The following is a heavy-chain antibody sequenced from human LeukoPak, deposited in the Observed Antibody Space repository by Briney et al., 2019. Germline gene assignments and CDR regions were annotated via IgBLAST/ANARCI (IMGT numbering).Heavy chain of an antibody. D-gene: IGHD4-17*01. J-gene: IGHJ4*02. CDR1: GFTFSNAW. Sequence: PGGSLRLSCAASGFTFSNAWMSWVRQAPGKGQEWVSGLSGSGGSTYYADSVKGRFTISRDNFKNTLYLHMNSLRAEDTAVYYCAKGYTVTATYFDYWGQGTLVTVSS. CDR2: LSGSGGST. V-gene: IGHV3-23*01. CDR3: AKGYTVTATYFDY.